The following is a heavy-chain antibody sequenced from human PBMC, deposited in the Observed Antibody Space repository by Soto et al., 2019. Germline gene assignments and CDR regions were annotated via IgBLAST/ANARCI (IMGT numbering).Heavy chain of an antibody. J-gene: IGHJ4*02. D-gene: IGHD3-9*01. CDR1: GFTFSDYY. CDR3: ARGQDYDILTGYSNPVDY. Sequence: GGSLRLSCAASGFTFSDYYMSWIRQAPGKGLEWVSYISSSGSTIYYADSVKGRFTIPRDNAKNSLYLQMNSLRAEDTAVYYCARGQDYDILTGYSNPVDYWGQGTLVTISS. V-gene: IGHV3-11*01. CDR2: ISSSGSTI.